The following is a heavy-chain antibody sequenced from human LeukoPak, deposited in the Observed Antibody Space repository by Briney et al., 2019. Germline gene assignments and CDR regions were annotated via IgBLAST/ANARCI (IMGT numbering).Heavy chain of an antibody. Sequence: GGSLRLSCAASGFTFSSYWMHWVCQAPGKGLVWVSRINSDGGSISHADSVKGRFTISRDNAKNTLYMQMNSLRAEDTAVYYCARDRGGGYDSYYYYGMDVWGKGTTVTVSS. J-gene: IGHJ6*04. CDR1: GFTFSSYW. D-gene: IGHD5-12*01. CDR2: INSDGGSI. CDR3: ARDRGGGYDSYYYYGMDV. V-gene: IGHV3-74*01.